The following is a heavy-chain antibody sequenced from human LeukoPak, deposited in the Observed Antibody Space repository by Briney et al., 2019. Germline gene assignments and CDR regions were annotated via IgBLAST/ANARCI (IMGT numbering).Heavy chain of an antibody. CDR1: GGSVNSGSYY. D-gene: IGHD7-27*01. CDR3: TRVVLGTTRGVDY. CDR2: VSYSGST. J-gene: IGHJ4*02. Sequence: SETLSLTCTVSGGSVNSGSYYWTWIRQPPGKGLEWIGSVSYSGSTNYNPSLKSRGTISVDTSKNQISLKLSSVTAADTAVYYCTRVVLGTTRGVDYWGQGTLVTVSS. V-gene: IGHV4-61*01.